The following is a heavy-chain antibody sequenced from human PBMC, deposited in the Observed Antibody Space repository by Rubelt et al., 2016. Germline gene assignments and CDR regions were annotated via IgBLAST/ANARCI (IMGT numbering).Heavy chain of an antibody. CDR3: AIFHSPGYYYICDY. CDR2: IHPNTGGL. J-gene: IGHJ4*02. Sequence: QVQLVQPGAEVKKPGASVKVSCKASGYTFTDYAIQWVRQAPGQGLEWMGRIHPNTGGLNYAQKFQGRITLTRDTSISKAYMERSRRKSDDTAAYYCAIFHSPGYYYICDYWGQGSLVTVSS. CDR1: GYTFTDYA. V-gene: IGHV1-2*06. D-gene: IGHD3-22*01.